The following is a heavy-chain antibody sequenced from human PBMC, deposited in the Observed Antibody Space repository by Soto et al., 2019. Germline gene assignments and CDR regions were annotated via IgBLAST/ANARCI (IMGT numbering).Heavy chain of an antibody. CDR1: GGSFSGYY. Sequence: SQTLSLTCAVYGGSFSGYYWTWIRQPPGTGLEWIGEINHSGSTNYNPSLKSRVTISVDTSKNQFSLKLTSVTAADTAAYYCARDKITGLFDYWGQGTLVTVSS. CDR3: ARDKITGLFDY. J-gene: IGHJ4*02. V-gene: IGHV4-34*01. D-gene: IGHD2-8*02. CDR2: INHSGST.